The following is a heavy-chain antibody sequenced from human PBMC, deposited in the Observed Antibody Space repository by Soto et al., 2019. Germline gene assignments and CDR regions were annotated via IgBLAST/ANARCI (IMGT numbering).Heavy chain of an antibody. Sequence: QVQLVQSGAEVKKPGSSVKVSCKASGGTFSSYSINWVRQAPGQGLEWMGEIIPIFGTANYAQKIQGRVTITADESTSTAYVELSSLSSEDAAVYYCARDGGRHSGGIDYWGQGTLVTVSS. J-gene: IGHJ4*02. D-gene: IGHD1-26*01. CDR1: GGTFSSYS. V-gene: IGHV1-69*01. CDR2: IIPIFGTA. CDR3: ARDGGRHSGGIDY.